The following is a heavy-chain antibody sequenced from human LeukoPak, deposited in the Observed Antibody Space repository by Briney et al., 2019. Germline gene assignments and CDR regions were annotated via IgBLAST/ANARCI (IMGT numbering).Heavy chain of an antibody. V-gene: IGHV1-69*13. CDR3: ARDFPKYYSGSPDGWFDP. Sequence: ASVKVSCKASGGTFSSYAISWVRQAPGQGLEWMGGIIPIFGTANYAQKFQGRVTITADESTSTAYMELSSLRSEDTAAYYCARDFPKYYSGSPDGWFDPWGQGTLVTVSS. D-gene: IGHD1-26*01. CDR2: IIPIFGTA. CDR1: GGTFSSYA. J-gene: IGHJ5*02.